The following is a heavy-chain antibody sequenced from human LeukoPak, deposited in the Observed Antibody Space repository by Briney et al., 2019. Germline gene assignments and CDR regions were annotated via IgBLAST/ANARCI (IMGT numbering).Heavy chain of an antibody. CDR1: GFTFSSYG. Sequence: GGSLRLSCAASGFTFSSYGMHWVRQAPGKWLEWVALIRYDGSNKYYADSVKGRFTISRDNSKNTLYVQMNSLRAEDTAIYYCATDSYVSGSYYRLFYWGQGTLVTVSS. V-gene: IGHV3-30*02. D-gene: IGHD3-10*01. CDR3: ATDSYVSGSYYRLFY. J-gene: IGHJ4*02. CDR2: IRYDGSNK.